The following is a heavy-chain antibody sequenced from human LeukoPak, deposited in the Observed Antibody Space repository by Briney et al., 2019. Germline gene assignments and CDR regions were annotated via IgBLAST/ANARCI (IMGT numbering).Heavy chain of an antibody. D-gene: IGHD5-12*01. CDR3: ASGAPIGATTPRDGNFDY. Sequence: PGGSLRLSCAASGFTFDDYGMSWVRQAPGKGLEWVSGINWNGGSTGYADSVKGRFTISRDNAKNSLYLQMNSLRAEDTAVYYCASGAPIGATTPRDGNFDYWGQGTLVTVSS. CDR2: INWNGGST. CDR1: GFTFDDYG. V-gene: IGHV3-20*04. J-gene: IGHJ4*02.